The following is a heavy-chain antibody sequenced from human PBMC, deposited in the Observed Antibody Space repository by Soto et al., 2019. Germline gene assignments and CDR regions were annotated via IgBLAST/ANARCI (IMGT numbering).Heavy chain of an antibody. CDR2: ISAYNGNT. D-gene: IGHD3-3*01. CDR1: GYTFTSYG. Sequence: QVQLVQAGAEVKKPGAAVKVSCKASGYTFTSYGISWVRQAPGQGLEWMGCISAYNGNTNYAQKLQGRVTMTTDTSQSTSYIELKSLISDDTAVNYCARVPSYDFWRVYYTNYFDYWGQGTLVTVSS. V-gene: IGHV1-18*01. CDR3: ARVPSYDFWRVYYTNYFDY. J-gene: IGHJ4*02.